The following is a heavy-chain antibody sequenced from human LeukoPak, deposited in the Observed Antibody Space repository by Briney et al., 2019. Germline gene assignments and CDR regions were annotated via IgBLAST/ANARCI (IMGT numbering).Heavy chain of an antibody. CDR2: VYPTGST. CDR3: ARDSDGSNYFYYGMDV. D-gene: IGHD5-12*01. V-gene: IGHV4-4*07. Sequence: PSETLSLTCTVSGGSISNFYWSWIRQPAGKTLEWIGRVYPTGSTNYNPSLQSRVTMSVDRSKNQFSLKLTSVTAADTAVYYCARDSDGSNYFYYGMDVWGQGTTVTVSS. CDR1: GGSISNFY. J-gene: IGHJ6*02.